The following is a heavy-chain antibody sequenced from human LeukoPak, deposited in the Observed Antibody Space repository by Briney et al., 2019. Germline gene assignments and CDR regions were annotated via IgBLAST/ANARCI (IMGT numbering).Heavy chain of an antibody. CDR2: ISGSGGST. Sequence: GGSLRLSCAASGFTFSSYAMSWVRQAPGEGLEWVSAISGSGGSTYYADSVKGRFTISRDNSKSTLYLQMNSLRAEDTAVYYCARGDVYFDYWGQGTLVTVSS. CDR3: ARGDVYFDY. J-gene: IGHJ4*02. V-gene: IGHV3-23*01. D-gene: IGHD2-21*02. CDR1: GFTFSSYA.